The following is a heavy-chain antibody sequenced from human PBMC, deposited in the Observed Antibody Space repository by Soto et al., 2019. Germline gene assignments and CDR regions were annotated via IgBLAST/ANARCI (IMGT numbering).Heavy chain of an antibody. V-gene: IGHV3-23*01. CDR1: GFTFSSYA. Sequence: GGSLRLSCAASGFTFSSYAMSWVRQAPGKGLEWVSAISGSGGSTYYADSAKGRFTISRDNSKNTLYLQMNSLRAEDTAVYYCAKAPARFTIPTWGQGTLVTVSS. CDR2: ISGSGGST. J-gene: IGHJ5*02. CDR3: AKAPARFTIPT. D-gene: IGHD3-10*01.